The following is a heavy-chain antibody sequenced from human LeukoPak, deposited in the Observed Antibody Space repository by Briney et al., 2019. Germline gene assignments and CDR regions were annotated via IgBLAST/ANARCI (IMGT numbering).Heavy chain of an antibody. J-gene: IGHJ3*02. V-gene: IGHV4-4*07. CDR3: ARDHVNSSGRRRHDAFDI. CDR2: IYTSGST. Sequence: PSETLSLTCTVSGGSISSYYWSWIRQPAGKGLEWIGRIYTSGSTNYNPSLKSRVTMSVDTSKNQFSLKLSSVTAADTAVYYCARDHVNSSGRRRHDAFDIWGQGTMVTVSS. CDR1: GGSISSYY. D-gene: IGHD6-25*01.